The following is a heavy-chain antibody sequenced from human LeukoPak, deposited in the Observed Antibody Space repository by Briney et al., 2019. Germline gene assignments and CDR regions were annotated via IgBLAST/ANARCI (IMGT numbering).Heavy chain of an antibody. Sequence: SVKVSCKASGFTFTSSAVQWVRQARGQRLEWIGWIVVGSGNTNYAQKFQKRVTITRDMSTSTAYMELSSLRSEDTAVYYCAAGPYYYDSSGDPGEFDYWGQGTLVTVSS. CDR3: AAGPYYYDSSGDPGEFDY. D-gene: IGHD3-22*01. J-gene: IGHJ4*02. V-gene: IGHV1-58*01. CDR1: GFTFTSSA. CDR2: IVVGSGNT.